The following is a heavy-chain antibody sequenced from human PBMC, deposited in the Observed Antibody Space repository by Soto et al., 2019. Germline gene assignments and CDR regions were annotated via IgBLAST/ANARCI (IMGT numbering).Heavy chain of an antibody. CDR2: INHSGST. D-gene: IGHD4-17*01. Sequence: PSETLSLTCAVYGGSFSGYYWNWIRQPPGKGLEWIGEINHSGSTNYNPSLKSRVSISVDTSKNQFSLKMSSVTAADTAVYFCARKGVTKEWSAFDIWGQGTMVTVSS. J-gene: IGHJ3*02. CDR3: ARKGVTKEWSAFDI. CDR1: GGSFSGYY. V-gene: IGHV4-34*01.